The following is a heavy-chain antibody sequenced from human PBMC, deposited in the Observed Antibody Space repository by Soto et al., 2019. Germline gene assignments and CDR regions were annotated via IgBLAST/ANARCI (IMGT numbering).Heavy chain of an antibody. J-gene: IGHJ6*02. CDR3: ARDRRFYYGSGSYWYYGMDV. D-gene: IGHD3-10*01. V-gene: IGHV4-30-4*01. CDR2: ISYSGSS. CDR1: GGSISSGDYY. Sequence: PSETLSLTCTVSGGSISSGDYYWSWTRQPPGKGLEWIGYISYSGSSDYSPSLQSRVILSVDTSKNQFSLKLTSVTAADTAVYYCARDRRFYYGSGSYWYYGMDVWGQGTTVTVSS.